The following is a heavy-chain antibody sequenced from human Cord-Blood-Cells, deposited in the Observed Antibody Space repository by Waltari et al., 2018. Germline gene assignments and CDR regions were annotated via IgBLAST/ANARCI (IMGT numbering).Heavy chain of an antibody. Sequence: QVQLQQWGAGLLKPSETLSLTCAVYGGSFSGYYWSWIRQTPGKGLGWIGEINHSGSTNYNPSLKGRVTISVDTSKNQFSLKLSSVTAADTAVYYCARVMYSSSWFDYWGQGTLVTVSS. CDR2: INHSGST. V-gene: IGHV4-34*01. CDR1: GGSFSGYY. CDR3: ARVMYSSSWFDY. J-gene: IGHJ4*02. D-gene: IGHD6-13*01.